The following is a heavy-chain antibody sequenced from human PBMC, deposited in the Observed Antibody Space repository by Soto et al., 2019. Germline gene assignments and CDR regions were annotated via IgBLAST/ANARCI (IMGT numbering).Heavy chain of an antibody. V-gene: IGHV6-1*01. Sequence: SQTRSLSFAISGDSVSSNTAAWNCIRQSPSRGLEWLGRTYYRSQWYNDYAVSVKSRITINPDTSKNHFSLHLYSVTPEDTALYYCAGVAWFRGLGVWGQGTPVTVS. CDR3: AGVAWFRGLGV. CDR1: GDSVSSNTAA. D-gene: IGHD2-21*01. J-gene: IGHJ6*02. CDR2: TYYRSQWYN.